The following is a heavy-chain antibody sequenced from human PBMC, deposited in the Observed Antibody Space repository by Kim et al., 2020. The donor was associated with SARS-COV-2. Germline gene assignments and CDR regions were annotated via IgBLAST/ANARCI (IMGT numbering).Heavy chain of an antibody. CDR3: ARAPLWTRWFDY. V-gene: IGHV4-34*01. Sequence: SETLSLTCAVYGGSFSGYYWSWIRQPPGKGLEWIGEINHSGSTNYNPSLKSRVTISVDTSKNQFSLKLSSVTAADTAVYYCARAPLWTRWFDYWGQGTLVTVSS. J-gene: IGHJ4*02. CDR1: GGSFSGYY. D-gene: IGHD3-10*01. CDR2: INHSGST.